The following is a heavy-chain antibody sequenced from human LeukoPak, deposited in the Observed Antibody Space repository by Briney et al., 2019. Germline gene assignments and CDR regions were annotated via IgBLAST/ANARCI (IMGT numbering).Heavy chain of an antibody. CDR3: ARAPSGCGGTCAFDS. CDR2: MHADGDS. CDR1: GDSISGYF. J-gene: IGHJ4*02. V-gene: IGHV4-4*07. Sequence: SETLSLTCTVSGDSISGYFWSWIRQPAGKGLEWIGRMHADGDSNYNPSLKSRITLSFDTPENQFSLTLTSVAAADTAVYFCARAPSGCGGTCAFDSWGQGALVTVSS. D-gene: IGHD2-15*01.